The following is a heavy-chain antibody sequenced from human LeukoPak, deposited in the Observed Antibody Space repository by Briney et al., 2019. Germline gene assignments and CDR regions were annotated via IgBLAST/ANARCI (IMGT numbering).Heavy chain of an antibody. CDR3: ARVSLASGYDPFDY. V-gene: IGHV1-2*06. J-gene: IGHJ4*02. CDR1: GYSFTGYY. D-gene: IGHD5-12*01. CDR2: INPNSGGT. Sequence: ASVKVSCKASGYSFTGYYRHWVRQDPGRGLEWMGRINPNSGGTNYAQKFQGRVTMTRDTSISTAYMELSRLRSDDTAVYYCARVSLASGYDPFDYWGQGTLVTVSS.